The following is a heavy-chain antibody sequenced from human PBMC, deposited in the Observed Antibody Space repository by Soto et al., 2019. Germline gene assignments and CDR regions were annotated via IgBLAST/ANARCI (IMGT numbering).Heavy chain of an antibody. D-gene: IGHD3-10*01. CDR3: ARQREGSGSPHWFDP. CDR2: IYYSGST. V-gene: IGHV4-39*01. J-gene: IGHJ5*02. Sequence: SETLSLTCTVSGGSISSSSYYRGWIRQPPGKGLEWIGSIYYSGSTYYNPSLKSRVTISVDTSKNQFSLKLSSVTAADTAVYYCARQREGSGSPHWFDPWGQGTLVTVSS. CDR1: GGSISSSSYY.